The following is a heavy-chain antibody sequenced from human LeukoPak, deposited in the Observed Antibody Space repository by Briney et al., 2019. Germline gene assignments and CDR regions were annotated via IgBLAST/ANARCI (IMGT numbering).Heavy chain of an antibody. CDR1: GFTFSTYS. CDR3: ERVARDYYLWSDPIETFYFDS. J-gene: IGHJ4*02. D-gene: IGHD3-3*01. Sequence: GGSLRLSCAASGFTFSTYSMNWDRQAPGRGLEWVSSISSSSKYIYYADSVKGRFTISRDDAKNSLYLQMNSLRAEDTAIYYCERVARDYYLWSDPIETFYFDSWGQGTLVTVSS. V-gene: IGHV3-21*01. CDR2: ISSSSKYI.